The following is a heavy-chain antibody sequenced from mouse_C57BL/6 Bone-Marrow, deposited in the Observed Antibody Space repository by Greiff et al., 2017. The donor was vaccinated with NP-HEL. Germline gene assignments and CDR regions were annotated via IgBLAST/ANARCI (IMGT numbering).Heavy chain of an antibody. CDR2: INPSSGYT. Sequence: QVQLMESGAELARPGASVKMSCTASGYTFTSYTMHWVKQRPGQGLEWIGYINPSSGYTKYNQKFKDKATLTADKSSSTAYMQLSSLTSEDSAVYYCARNRVFDYWGQGTTLTVSS. CDR1: GYTFTSYT. CDR3: ARNRVFDY. J-gene: IGHJ2*01. V-gene: IGHV1-4*01.